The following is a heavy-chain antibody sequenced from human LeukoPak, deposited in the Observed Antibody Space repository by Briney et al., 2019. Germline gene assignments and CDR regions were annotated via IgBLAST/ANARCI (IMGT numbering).Heavy chain of an antibody. D-gene: IGHD3-10*01. J-gene: IGHJ4*02. V-gene: IGHV3-23*01. Sequence: PGGSLRLSCAASGFTFSSYAMSWVRQAPGKGLEWVSAISGSGGSTYYADSVKGRFTISRDDSKNTLYLQMSSLRAEDTAVYYCAKRAALEYYYGSGSSYYFDYWGQGTLVTVSS. CDR1: GFTFSSYA. CDR3: AKRAALEYYYGSGSSYYFDY. CDR2: ISGSGGST.